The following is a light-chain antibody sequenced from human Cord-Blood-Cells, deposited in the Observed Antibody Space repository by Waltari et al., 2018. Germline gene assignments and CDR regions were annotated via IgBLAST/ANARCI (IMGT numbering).Light chain of an antibody. CDR1: ALPKQY. J-gene: IGLJ3*02. CDR3: QSADSSGTWV. V-gene: IGLV3-25*03. Sequence: SYELTQPPSVSVSPGQTARITCSGDALPKQYAYWYQQEPGQAPVLVIYKDSERPSGIPERFSGSSSGKTVTLTISGVQAEDEADYYCQSADSSGTWVFGGGTKLTVL. CDR2: KDS.